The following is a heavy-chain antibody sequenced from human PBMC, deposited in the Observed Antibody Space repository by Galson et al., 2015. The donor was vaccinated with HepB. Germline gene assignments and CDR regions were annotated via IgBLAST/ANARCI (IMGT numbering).Heavy chain of an antibody. D-gene: IGHD3-22*01. CDR3: ARVASHYDSSGYRPEYFQH. V-gene: IGHV1-18*01. CDR2: ISAYNGNT. J-gene: IGHJ1*01. Sequence: VKVSCKASGYTFTSYGISWVRQAPGQGLEWMGWISAYNGNTNYAQKLQGRVTMTTDTSTSTAYMELRSLRSDDTAVYYCARVASHYDSSGYRPEYFQHWGQGTLVTVSS. CDR1: GYTFTSYG.